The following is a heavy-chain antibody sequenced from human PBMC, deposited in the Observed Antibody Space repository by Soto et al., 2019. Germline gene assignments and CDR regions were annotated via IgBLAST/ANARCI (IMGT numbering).Heavy chain of an antibody. CDR3: ARDTQYCSSTSCYVGWYFDL. D-gene: IGHD2-2*01. CDR1: GYTFTSYG. V-gene: IGHV1-18*01. J-gene: IGHJ2*01. Sequence: ASVKVSCKASGYTFTSYGISWVRQAPGQGLEWMGWISAYNGNTNYAQKLQGRVTMTTDTSTSTAYMELRSLRSDDTAVYYCARDTQYCSSTSCYVGWYFDLWGRGTLVTVSS. CDR2: ISAYNGNT.